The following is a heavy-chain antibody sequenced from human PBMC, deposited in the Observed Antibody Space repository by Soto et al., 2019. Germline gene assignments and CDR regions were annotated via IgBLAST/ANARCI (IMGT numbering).Heavy chain of an antibody. Sequence: PGGSLRLACAASGFTFSSYAMSWVRQAPGKGLEWVSAISGSGGSTYYADSVKGRFTISRDNSKNTLYLQMNSLRAEDTAVYYCAKEGRYFDCLLPLAYWGQGTLVTVSS. J-gene: IGHJ4*02. CDR3: AKEGRYFDCLLPLAY. CDR2: ISGSGGST. V-gene: IGHV3-23*01. CDR1: GFTFSSYA. D-gene: IGHD3-9*01.